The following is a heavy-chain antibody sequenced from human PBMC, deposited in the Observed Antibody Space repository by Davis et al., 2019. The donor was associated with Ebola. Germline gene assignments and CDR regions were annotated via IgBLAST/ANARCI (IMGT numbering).Heavy chain of an antibody. D-gene: IGHD3-10*01. Sequence: SETLSLTCAVYGGSFSGYYWSWIRQPPGKGLEWIGEINHSGSTNYNPSLKSRFTISVDTSKNQFSLKLSSVTAADTAVYYCARGRSYYYGSGSYYSYWGQGTLVTVSS. CDR3: ARGRSYYYGSGSYYSY. CDR1: GGSFSGYY. CDR2: INHSGST. V-gene: IGHV4-34*01. J-gene: IGHJ4*02.